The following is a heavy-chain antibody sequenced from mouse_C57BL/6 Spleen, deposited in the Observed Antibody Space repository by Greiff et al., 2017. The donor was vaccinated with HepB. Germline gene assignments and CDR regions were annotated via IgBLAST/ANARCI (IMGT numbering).Heavy chain of an antibody. D-gene: IGHD1-1*01. Sequence: EVMLVESGEGLVKPGGSLKLSCAASGFTFSSYAMSWVRQTPEKRLEWVAYISSGGDYIYYADTVKGRFTISRDNARNTLYLQMSSLKSEDTAMYYCTRDGGTTVGEDWGQGTTLTVSS. CDR1: GFTFSSYA. J-gene: IGHJ2*01. V-gene: IGHV5-9-1*02. CDR3: TRDGGTTVGED. CDR2: ISSGGDYI.